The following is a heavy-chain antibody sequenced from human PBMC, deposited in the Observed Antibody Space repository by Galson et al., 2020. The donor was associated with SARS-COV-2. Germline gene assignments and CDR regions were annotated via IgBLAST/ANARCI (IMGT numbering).Heavy chain of an antibody. CDR2: ISGDGIIT. Sequence: GGSLRLSCAASGFTFTSHAMSWVRPAPGKGLEWVAGISGDGIITYLADSVKGRFTISRDNSKNTLYLHMNSLRVEDTAVYYCARDPNYDSSVTQGAPSDYWGQGTLVTVSS. V-gene: IGHV3-23*01. D-gene: IGHD3-22*01. CDR1: GFTFTSHA. J-gene: IGHJ4*02. CDR3: ARDPNYDSSVTQGAPSDY.